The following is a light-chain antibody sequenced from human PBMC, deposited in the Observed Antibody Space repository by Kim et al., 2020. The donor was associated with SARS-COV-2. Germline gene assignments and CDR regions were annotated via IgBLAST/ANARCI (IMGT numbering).Light chain of an antibody. CDR2: AAS. CDR1: QGIRNE. CDR3: LHDYNYVWT. Sequence: ASVGDRVNITCRASQGIRNELGLYHQKSGKAPKLLIYAASSLQSGVPSRFSSSGSGTDFTLTINSLQPEDFATYYCLHDYNYVWTFGQGTKVDIK. V-gene: IGKV1-6*01. J-gene: IGKJ1*01.